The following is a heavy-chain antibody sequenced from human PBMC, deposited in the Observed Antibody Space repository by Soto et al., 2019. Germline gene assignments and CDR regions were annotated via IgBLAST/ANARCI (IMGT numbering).Heavy chain of an antibody. CDR3: ARDISAYSGYDLFVGYYYGMDV. Sequence: GGSLRLSCAASGFTFSSYGMHWVRQAPGKGLEWVAVIWYDGSNKYYADSVKGRFTISRDNSKNTLYLQMNSLRAEDTAVYYCARDISAYSGYDLFVGYYYGMDVWGQGTTVTVSS. D-gene: IGHD5-12*01. J-gene: IGHJ6*02. CDR2: IWYDGSNK. V-gene: IGHV3-33*01. CDR1: GFTFSSYG.